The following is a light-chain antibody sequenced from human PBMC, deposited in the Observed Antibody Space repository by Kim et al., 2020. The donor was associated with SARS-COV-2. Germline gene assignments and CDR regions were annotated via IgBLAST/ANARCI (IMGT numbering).Light chain of an antibody. CDR3: QQYNYYQT. CDR1: QSIGRW. V-gene: IGKV1-5*01. Sequence: DIQMTQSPSTLSASVGDRVIITCRASQSIGRWLAWYQQKPGKAPKLLIFGASNLQSGVPSRFSGSGSGTEFTLTISSLQPDDFATYYCQQYNYYQTFGQGTKVDIK. J-gene: IGKJ1*01. CDR2: GAS.